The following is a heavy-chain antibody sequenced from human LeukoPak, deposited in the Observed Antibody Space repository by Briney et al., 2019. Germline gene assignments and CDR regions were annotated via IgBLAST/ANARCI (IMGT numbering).Heavy chain of an antibody. CDR1: GYTFNNYY. CDR3: ARDGYLFDY. Sequence: ASVKVSCKASGYTFNNYYIHWVRLGPGQGLEWMGIINPSGGGTKYAQKFQGRVTMTRDTSTSTVYMELSSLRSEDTAVYYCARDGYLFDYWGQGTLVTIS. CDR2: INPSGGGT. J-gene: IGHJ4*02. V-gene: IGHV1-46*02. D-gene: IGHD5-12*01.